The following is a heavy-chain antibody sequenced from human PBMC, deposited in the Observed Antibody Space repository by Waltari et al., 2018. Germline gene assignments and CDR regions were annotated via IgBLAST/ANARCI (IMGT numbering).Heavy chain of an antibody. CDR3: ARASSSGLDDAVDI. CDR2: IYYSGST. D-gene: IGHD3-22*01. Sequence: QLQLQESGPGLVKPSETLSLTCTVSGGSISSSSYYWGWIRQPPGKGLEWIGSIYYSGSTYYNPSLKGRVTISVDTSKNQFSLKLSSVTAADTAVYYCARASSSGLDDAVDIWGQGTMVTVSS. CDR1: GGSISSSSYY. J-gene: IGHJ3*02. V-gene: IGHV4-39*07.